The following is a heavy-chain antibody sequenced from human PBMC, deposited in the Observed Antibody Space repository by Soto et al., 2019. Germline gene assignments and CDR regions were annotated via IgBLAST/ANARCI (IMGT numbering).Heavy chain of an antibody. CDR1: GFTFSSSG. D-gene: IGHD4-17*01. CDR3: ANHGGFDF. V-gene: IGHV3-23*01. Sequence: EGQLLQSGGGLVQPGESLRVSCAASGFTFSSSGMSWVRQAPGKGLEWVSSISVRGDYRYYADSVKGRFTISRDNSKNTLYLQMYSLTAEDTAVYYCANHGGFDFWGQGTMVAVSS. J-gene: IGHJ3*01. CDR2: ISVRGDYR.